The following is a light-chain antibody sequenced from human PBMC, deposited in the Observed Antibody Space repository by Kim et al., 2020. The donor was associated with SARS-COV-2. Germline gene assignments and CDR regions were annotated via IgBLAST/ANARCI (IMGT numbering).Light chain of an antibody. CDR2: DAS. CDR1: QSFSSH. V-gene: IGKV3-11*01. J-gene: IGKJ1*01. CDR3: QHNKT. Sequence: ASQSFSSHLAWYQQKPGQAPRLLIYDASNRATGIPARISGSGSGTDFTLTISSLEPEDFAVYYCQHNKTFGQGTKLEI.